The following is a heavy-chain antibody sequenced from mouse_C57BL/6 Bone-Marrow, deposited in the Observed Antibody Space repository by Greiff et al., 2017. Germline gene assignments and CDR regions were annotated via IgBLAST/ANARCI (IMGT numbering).Heavy chain of an antibody. CDR1: GYSFTDYN. V-gene: IGHV1-39*01. D-gene: IGHD2-4*01. CDR2: INPNYGTT. J-gene: IGHJ4*01. CDR3: ARGYDYDYAMDN. Sequence: EVQLQQSGPELVKPGASVQISCKASGYSFTDYNMNWVKQSNGKSLEWIGVINPNYGTTSYNQKFKGKATLTVDQSSSTAYMQLNSLPSADSAVYYGARGYDYDYAMDNWGQGTSVTGSS.